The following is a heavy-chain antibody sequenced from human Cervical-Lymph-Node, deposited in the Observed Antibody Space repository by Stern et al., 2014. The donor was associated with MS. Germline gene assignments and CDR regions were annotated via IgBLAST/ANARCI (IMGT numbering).Heavy chain of an antibody. Sequence: VQLVESGAEVKKPGASVKVSCKASGYTFTSYYMHWVRQAPGQGLEWMGIINPSGGSTSYAQKFQGRVTMTRDTSTSTVYMELSSLRSEDTAVYYCARANWEDWLLSKGYFDYWGQGTLVTVSS. V-gene: IGHV1-46*01. CDR1: GYTFTSYY. D-gene: IGHD3-3*01. J-gene: IGHJ4*02. CDR3: ARANWEDWLLSKGYFDY. CDR2: INPSGGST.